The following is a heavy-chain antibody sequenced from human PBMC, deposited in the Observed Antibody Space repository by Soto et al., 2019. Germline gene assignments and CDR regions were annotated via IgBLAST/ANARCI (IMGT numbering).Heavy chain of an antibody. Sequence: GGSLRLSCEASGFTFSSYWMYWVRQATGKGLVWVSRTNSDGSDSSYADSVKGRFTISRDNAKNTLYLQMNSLRAEDTAVYYCARDRGWSLFDYWGQGTLVTVSS. D-gene: IGHD6-19*01. CDR1: GFTFSSYW. CDR2: TNSDGSDS. J-gene: IGHJ4*02. V-gene: IGHV3-74*01. CDR3: ARDRGWSLFDY.